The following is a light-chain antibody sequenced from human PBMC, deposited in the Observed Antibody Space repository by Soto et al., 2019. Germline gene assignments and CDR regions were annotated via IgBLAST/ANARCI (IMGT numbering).Light chain of an antibody. CDR3: QKYNGAPPGT. V-gene: IGKV1-27*01. CDR1: QDISNY. Sequence: DIQMTQSPSSLSATVGDRVTITCRASQDISNYLAWHQQKPGKVPKLLIYAASTLQPGVPSRFSGSGSGTDFTLTISSLQPEDVATYYCQKYNGAPPGTFGPGTKVAIK. CDR2: AAS. J-gene: IGKJ3*01.